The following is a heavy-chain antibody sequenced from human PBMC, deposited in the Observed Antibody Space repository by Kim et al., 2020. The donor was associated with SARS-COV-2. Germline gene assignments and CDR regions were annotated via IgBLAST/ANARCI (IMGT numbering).Heavy chain of an antibody. CDR2: ISSSSSHT. CDR1: GFTFSDYY. D-gene: IGHD3-16*01. CDR3: AGVGYDYVWGSFREYYYYYVMDV. V-gene: IGHV3-11*05. Sequence: GGSLRLSCAASGFTFSDYYMSWIRQAPGKGLEWVSYISSSSSHTNYADSVKGRFTISRDNAKNSLYLEMNSLRAEDTAVYYCAGVGYDYVWGSFREYYYYYVMDVGGRGTAVPVSS. J-gene: IGHJ6*02.